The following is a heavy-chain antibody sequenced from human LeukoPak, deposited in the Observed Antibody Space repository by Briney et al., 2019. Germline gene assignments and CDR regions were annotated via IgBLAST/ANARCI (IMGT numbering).Heavy chain of an antibody. CDR3: AKHYYDSSGYRPNFDY. J-gene: IGHJ4*02. CDR2: IYYSGTT. V-gene: IGHV4-39*01. Sequence: PSETLSLTCAVSGGSISSSTSYWGWIRQPPGKGLELVGIIYYSGTTYYNPSLKSRLTISVDTSKNQFSLKLSSVTAADTAVYFCAKHYYDSSGYRPNFDYWGQGTLVTVSS. D-gene: IGHD3-22*01. CDR1: GGSISSSTSY.